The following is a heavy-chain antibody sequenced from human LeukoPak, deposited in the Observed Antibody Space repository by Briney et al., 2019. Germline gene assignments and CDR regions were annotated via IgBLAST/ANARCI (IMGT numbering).Heavy chain of an antibody. D-gene: IGHD3-9*01. CDR1: GGSFSGYY. J-gene: IGHJ4*02. CDR3: ARVRYSTLDY. V-gene: IGHV4-34*01. Sequence: SETLSLTCAVYGGSFSGYYWSWIRQPPGKGLEWIGEINHSGNTNYNPSLKSRVTISVDTSKNQFSLKLSSVTAADTAVYYCARVRYSTLDYWGQGTLVTVSS. CDR2: INHSGNT.